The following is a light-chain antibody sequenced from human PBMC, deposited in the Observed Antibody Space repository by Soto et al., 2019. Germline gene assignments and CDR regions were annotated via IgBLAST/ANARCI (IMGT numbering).Light chain of an antibody. CDR2: DAS. J-gene: IGKJ1*01. CDR1: QTVSSSF. CDR3: QQFGSLGT. V-gene: IGKV3-20*01. Sequence: EVGLTQSPGTLSLSPGERATLSCRTSQTVSSSFLAWYQQKPGQAPRLLMFDASNRATDIPDRFSGSGSGTDFTLTIGRLGPEDFAVYYCQQFGSLGTFGQGTKVEIK.